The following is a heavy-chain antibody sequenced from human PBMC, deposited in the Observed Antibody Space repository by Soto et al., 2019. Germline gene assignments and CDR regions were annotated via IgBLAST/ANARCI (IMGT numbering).Heavy chain of an antibody. CDR2: ISWNSGSI. Sequence: PGGSLRLSCVASGFTFESYAMHWVRQVPGKGLEWVSGISWNSGSIGYEDSVKGRFTISRDNAQKSLYLEMNSLRVEDTAFYYCVKDIHEQRLVSLFEYWGQGALVTVSS. V-gene: IGHV3-9*01. CDR3: VKDIHEQRLVSLFEY. CDR1: GFTFESYA. J-gene: IGHJ4*02. D-gene: IGHD6-13*01.